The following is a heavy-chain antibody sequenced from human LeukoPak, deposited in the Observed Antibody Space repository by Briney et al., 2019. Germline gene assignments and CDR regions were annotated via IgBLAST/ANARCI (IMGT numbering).Heavy chain of an antibody. CDR1: GGSISSSNYY. J-gene: IGHJ4*02. CDR3: ARLAGDVEMATILGAAGDHTLDY. V-gene: IGHV4-39*01. D-gene: IGHD5-24*01. Sequence: TSETLSLTCTVSGGSISSSNYYWAWIRQPPGKGLEWIGSVYYSGTTYYNPSLKSRVTISVDTSKNQFSLKLSSVTAADTAVYYCARLAGDVEMATILGAAGDHTLDYWGQGTLVTVSS. CDR2: VYYSGTT.